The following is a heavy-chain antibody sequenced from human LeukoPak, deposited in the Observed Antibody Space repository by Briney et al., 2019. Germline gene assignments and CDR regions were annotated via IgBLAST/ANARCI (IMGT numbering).Heavy chain of an antibody. CDR3: ARDLALWFGELSYYYYYMDV. Sequence: PSETLSLTCTVSGGSISSYYWSWIRQPAGKGLEWIGRIYTSGSTNYNPSLKSRVTMSVGTSKNQFSLKLSSVTAADTAVYYCARDLALWFGELSYYYYYMDVWGKGTTVTISS. V-gene: IGHV4-4*07. J-gene: IGHJ6*03. CDR1: GGSISSYY. CDR2: IYTSGST. D-gene: IGHD3-10*01.